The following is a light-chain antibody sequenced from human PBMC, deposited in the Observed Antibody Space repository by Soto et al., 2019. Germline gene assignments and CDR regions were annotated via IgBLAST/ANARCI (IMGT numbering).Light chain of an antibody. Sequence: DIQMTQSPSTLSGSVGDRVTITCRASQSISSWLAWYQQKPGKAPKLLIYKASSLESGVPSRFSGSGSGTEFTLTISSLQPDDFATYYCQQYNSYSITFGQGRLPEVK. V-gene: IGKV1-5*03. J-gene: IGKJ5*01. CDR1: QSISSW. CDR2: KAS. CDR3: QQYNSYSIT.